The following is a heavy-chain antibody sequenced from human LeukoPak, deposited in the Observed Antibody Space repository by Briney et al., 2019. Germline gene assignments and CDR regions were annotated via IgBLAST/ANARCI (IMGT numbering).Heavy chain of an antibody. Sequence: GGSLRLSCAASGFTFSKYGMHWVRQAPDKGLEWVAVISYDGSNKYYADSVKGRFTISRDNSKNTLYLQMNSLRAEDTAVYYCAGSDTTGYSPREWDYWYFDLWGRGTLVTVSS. CDR3: AGSDTTGYSPREWDYWYFDL. CDR1: GFTFSKYG. V-gene: IGHV3-30*03. J-gene: IGHJ2*01. D-gene: IGHD3-9*01. CDR2: ISYDGSNK.